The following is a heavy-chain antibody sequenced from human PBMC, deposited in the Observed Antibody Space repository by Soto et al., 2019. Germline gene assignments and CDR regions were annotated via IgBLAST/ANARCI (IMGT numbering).Heavy chain of an antibody. D-gene: IGHD1-26*01. CDR2: INHSEST. Sequence: SETLSLTCAVYGGSFSGYYWSWIRQPPGKGLEWIGEINHSESTNYNPSLKSRVTISVDTSKNQFSLKLSSVTAADTAVYYCARGIVGATQEEYFDYWGQGTLVTVSS. J-gene: IGHJ4*02. V-gene: IGHV4-34*01. CDR1: GGSFSGYY. CDR3: ARGIVGATQEEYFDY.